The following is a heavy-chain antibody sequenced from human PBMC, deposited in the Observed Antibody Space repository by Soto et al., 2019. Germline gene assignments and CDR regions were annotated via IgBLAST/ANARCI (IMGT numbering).Heavy chain of an antibody. Sequence: GGSLRLSCAASGLIFSSHNMNWVRQAPGKGLEWVSSITGSSSYIFYADSVKGRFTISRDNAKNTVYLQVNSLRAEDTGVYYCARLVASETGYGMDVWGQGTTVTVSS. V-gene: IGHV3-21*06. CDR1: GLIFSSHN. D-gene: IGHD3-9*01. J-gene: IGHJ6*02. CDR3: ARLVASETGYGMDV. CDR2: ITGSSSYI.